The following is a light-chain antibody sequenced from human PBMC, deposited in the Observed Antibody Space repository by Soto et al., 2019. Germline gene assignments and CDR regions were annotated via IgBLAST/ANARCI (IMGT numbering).Light chain of an antibody. V-gene: IGKV3-11*01. CDR3: QQRSTWPGT. J-gene: IGKJ2*01. Sequence: EVVLTQSPATLSLSPGERVTLSCRASQSVNNYLAWYQQKPGQAPRRLIYDVSHRATDLPARFSGSGSRTAFALTISTLEPEDFAVHYCQQRSTWPGTFGQGTKLELK. CDR1: QSVNNY. CDR2: DVS.